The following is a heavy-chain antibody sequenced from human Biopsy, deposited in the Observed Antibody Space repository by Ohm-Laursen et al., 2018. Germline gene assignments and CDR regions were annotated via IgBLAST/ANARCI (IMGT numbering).Heavy chain of an antibody. J-gene: IGHJ4*02. D-gene: IGHD4-17*01. V-gene: IGHV1-18*04. Sequence: ASVKVSCNASGYTFTDYYIHWVRQSPGQGLEWMGWINTYSGNTNYGKKFHDRVIMTSDTSTSTAYLEHRSLRSDDTAVYYCARDYYPYVDYLKDVPLCDSWGQGTLVTVSS. CDR3: ARDYYPYVDYLKDVPLCDS. CDR1: GYTFTDYY. CDR2: INTYSGNT.